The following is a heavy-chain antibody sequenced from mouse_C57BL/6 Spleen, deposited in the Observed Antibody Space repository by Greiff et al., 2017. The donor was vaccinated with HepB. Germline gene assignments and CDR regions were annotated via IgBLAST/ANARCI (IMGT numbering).Heavy chain of an antibody. CDR3: AREGNGNYGAMDY. Sequence: VQLQQSGPELVKPGASVKISCKASGYAFSSSWMNWVKQRPGKGLEWIGRIYPGDGDTNYNGKFKGKATLTADKSSSTAYMQLSSLTSEDSAVYVCAREGNGNYGAMDYWGQGTSVTVSS. V-gene: IGHV1-82*01. J-gene: IGHJ4*01. CDR1: GYAFSSSW. D-gene: IGHD2-1*01. CDR2: IYPGDGDT.